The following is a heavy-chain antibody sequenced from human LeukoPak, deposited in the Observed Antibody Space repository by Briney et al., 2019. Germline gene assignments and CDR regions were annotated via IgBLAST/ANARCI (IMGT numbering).Heavy chain of an antibody. V-gene: IGHV4-39*01. CDR1: GGSISSSSYY. Sequence: SETLSLTCTVSGGSISSSSYYWGWIRQPPGKGLEWIGSIYYSGSTYYNPSLKSRVTISVDTSKNQFSLKLSSVTAADTAVYYCARQEVVIMSYFDYWGQGTLVTVSS. CDR3: ARQEVVIMSYFDY. CDR2: IYYSGST. D-gene: IGHD3-3*01. J-gene: IGHJ4*02.